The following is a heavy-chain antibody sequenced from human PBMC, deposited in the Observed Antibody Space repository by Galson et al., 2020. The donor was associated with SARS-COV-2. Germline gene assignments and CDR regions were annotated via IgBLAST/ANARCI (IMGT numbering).Heavy chain of an antibody. J-gene: IGHJ5*02. D-gene: IGHD5-18*01. CDR2: ISHRGRDFVT. Sequence: GGSLRLSCLVSGFSLSRYEMNWVRQSPGKGLEWIAFISHRGRDFVTYYADSVRGRYIISRDESKNSLSLQMNSLRLDDTAVYFCARDTGTAAADLWGPGTQVTVSS. CDR3: ARDTGTAAADL. CDR1: GFSLSRYE. V-gene: IGHV3-48*03.